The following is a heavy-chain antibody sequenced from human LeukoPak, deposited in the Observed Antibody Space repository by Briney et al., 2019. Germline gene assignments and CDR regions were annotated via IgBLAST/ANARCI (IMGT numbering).Heavy chain of an antibody. J-gene: IGHJ4*02. CDR1: GFTXXXYA. V-gene: IGHV3-30-3*01. CDR2: ISYDGSNK. Sequence: GFTXXXYAMXWVRQAPGKGGEWVAVISYDGSNKYYVDSVKGGFTISRDNSKNTLYLQMNSLRAEDTAVYYCARPRKATDFWSGYYSPDYWGQGTLVTVSS. CDR3: ARPRKATDFWSGYYSPDY. D-gene: IGHD3-3*01.